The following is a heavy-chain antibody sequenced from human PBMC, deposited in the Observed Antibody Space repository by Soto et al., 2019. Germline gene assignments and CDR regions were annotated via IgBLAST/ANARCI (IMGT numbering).Heavy chain of an antibody. Sequence: SETLSLTCAVSGGSIINSNWWSWVRQPPGKGLEWIGEVLYSGATNYNPSLKSRVTISIDTSKNQFFLELTSVTAADTAMYYCARVRGGLDVWGKGTTVTVSS. CDR3: ARVRGGLDV. V-gene: IGHV4-4*02. D-gene: IGHD5-12*01. J-gene: IGHJ6*04. CDR1: GGSIINSNW. CDR2: VLYSGAT.